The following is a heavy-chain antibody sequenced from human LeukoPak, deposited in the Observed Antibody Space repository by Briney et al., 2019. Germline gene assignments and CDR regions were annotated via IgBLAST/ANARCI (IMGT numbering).Heavy chain of an antibody. CDR2: SSGSGGST. CDR3: AKDRRLRVTQWDAFDY. CDR1: GFTFSSYA. J-gene: IGHJ4*02. D-gene: IGHD1-26*01. V-gene: IGHV3-23*01. Sequence: PGGSLRLSCAASGFTFSSYAMSWVRQAPGKRLEWVSGSSGSGGSTYYADSVKGRFTISRDDSKNTLYLQVNSLRAEDTAVYYCAKDRRLRVTQWDAFDYWGQGTLVTVSS.